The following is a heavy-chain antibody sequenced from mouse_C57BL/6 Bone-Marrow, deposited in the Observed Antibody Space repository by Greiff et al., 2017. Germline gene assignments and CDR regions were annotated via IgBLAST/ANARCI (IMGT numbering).Heavy chain of an antibody. V-gene: IGHV1-15*01. CDR3: MRWLLREGSYAMAY. D-gene: IGHD2-3*01. CDR2: IDPETGGT. CDR1: GYTFTDYE. J-gene: IGHJ4*01. Sequence: QVQLKESGAELVRPGASVTLSCKASGYTFTDYEMHWVKQTPVHGLEWIGAIDPETGGTAYNQKFKGKAILTADKSSSPAYMELRSLTSEESAVYYCMRWLLREGSYAMAYWGQGTSVTVSS.